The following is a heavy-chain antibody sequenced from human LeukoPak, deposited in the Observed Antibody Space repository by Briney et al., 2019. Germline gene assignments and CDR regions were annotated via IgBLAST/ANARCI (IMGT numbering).Heavy chain of an antibody. CDR2: ISWNSGSI. J-gene: IGHJ4*02. Sequence: GGSLRLSCAASGFTFDDYAMHWVRQAPGKGLEWVSGISWNSGSIGYADSVKGRFTISRDNAKNSLYLQMNSLRAEDTALYYCAKDMTYYDSSGYAYWGQGTLVTVSS. CDR1: GFTFDDYA. V-gene: IGHV3-9*01. CDR3: AKDMTYYDSSGYAY. D-gene: IGHD3-22*01.